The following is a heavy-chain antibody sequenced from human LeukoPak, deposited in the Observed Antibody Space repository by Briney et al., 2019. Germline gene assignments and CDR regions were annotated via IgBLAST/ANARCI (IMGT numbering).Heavy chain of an antibody. CDR3: TTRGYCSGANCYSDY. V-gene: IGHV3-15*07. CDR1: GLSFRSAW. D-gene: IGHD2-15*01. CDR2: IKSKTDGGTA. J-gene: IGHJ4*02. Sequence: GGSLRLSCAVSGLSFRSAWMDWVRQAPGKGLESVGRIKSKTDGGTAEFAATVRSRFNISRDDSKKTVYLHLSSLTTEDTAVYYCTTRGYCSGANCYSDYWGQGTLVTVSS.